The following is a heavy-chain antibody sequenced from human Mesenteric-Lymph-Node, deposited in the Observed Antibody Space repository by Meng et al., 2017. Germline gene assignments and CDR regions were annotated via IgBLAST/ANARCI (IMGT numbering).Heavy chain of an antibody. CDR1: GYTFTSYG. CDR2: ISDYNGNT. Sequence: ASVKVSCKASGYTFTSYGISWVRQAPGQGLEWKGWISDYNGNTNYAQKLQGRVTMNKDTSTSTAYMKLRRLRSDDTAVYYCARETPRIAVAGNTFDYWGQGTLVTVSS. J-gene: IGHJ4*02. D-gene: IGHD6-19*01. CDR3: ARETPRIAVAGNTFDY. V-gene: IGHV1-18*01.